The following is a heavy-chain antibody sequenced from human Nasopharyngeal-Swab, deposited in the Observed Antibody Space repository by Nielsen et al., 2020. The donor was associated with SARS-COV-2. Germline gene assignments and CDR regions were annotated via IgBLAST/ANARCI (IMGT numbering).Heavy chain of an antibody. V-gene: IGHV3-73*01. CDR1: GFTFSDSA. CDR2: VRSKVNNYAT. CDR3: TRCGGGCYSGRDY. J-gene: IGHJ4*02. Sequence: GESLKISCAASGFTFSDSAIHWVRQASGKGLDWVGRVRSKVNNYATAYSASVKGRFIIFRDDPTNTAYLQMNSLKTEDTAMYYCTRCGGGCYSGRDYWGQGTLVTVSS. D-gene: IGHD2-15*01.